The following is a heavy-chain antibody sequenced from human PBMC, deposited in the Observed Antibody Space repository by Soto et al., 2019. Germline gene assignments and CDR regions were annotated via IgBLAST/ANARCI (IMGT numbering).Heavy chain of an antibody. Sequence: GGSLRLSCAASGFTFSSYGMHWVRQAPGKGLEWVAVISYDGSNKYYADSVKGRFTISRDNSKNTLYLQMNSLRAEDTAVYYCAKDPDYYGSGSYYNGNNWFDPWGQGTLVTVSS. CDR2: ISYDGSNK. D-gene: IGHD3-10*01. J-gene: IGHJ5*02. CDR1: GFTFSSYG. V-gene: IGHV3-30*18. CDR3: AKDPDYYGSGSYYNGNNWFDP.